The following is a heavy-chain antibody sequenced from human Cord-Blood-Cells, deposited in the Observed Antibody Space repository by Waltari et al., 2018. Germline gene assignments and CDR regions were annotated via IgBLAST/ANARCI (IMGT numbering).Heavy chain of an antibody. J-gene: IGHJ4*02. CDR2: FYYSGST. Sequence: QLQLQESGPGLVKPSETMPLPCTVSCRSISSRSYYWAWIRQPPGKGLEWIGSFYYSGSTYYNPSLKSRVTISVDTSKNQFSLKLSSVTAADTAVYYCARRTYSSGWYDYWGQGTLVTVSS. CDR3: ARRTYSSGWYDY. D-gene: IGHD6-19*01. CDR1: CRSISSRSYY. V-gene: IGHV4-39*07.